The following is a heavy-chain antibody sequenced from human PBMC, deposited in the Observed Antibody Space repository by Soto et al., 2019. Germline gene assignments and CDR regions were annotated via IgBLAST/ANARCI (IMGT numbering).Heavy chain of an antibody. CDR1: GGSISSGDYY. D-gene: IGHD3-22*01. CDR2: IYYSGST. J-gene: IGHJ4*02. CDR3: ASRPLNYYDSSGYSHFDY. V-gene: IGHV4-30-4*01. Sequence: SETLSLTCTVSGGSISSGDYYWSWIRQPPGKGLEWIGYIYYSGSTYYNPSLKSRVTISVDTSKNQFSLKLSSVTAADTAVYYCASRPLNYYDSSGYSHFDYWGQGTLVTVSS.